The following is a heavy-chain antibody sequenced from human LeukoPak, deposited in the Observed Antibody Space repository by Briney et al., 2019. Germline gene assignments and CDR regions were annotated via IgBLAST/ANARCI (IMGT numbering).Heavy chain of an antibody. D-gene: IGHD2-15*01. CDR3: ARDRCSGGSCYPKPKQTPDAFDI. J-gene: IGHJ3*02. Sequence: SVKVSCKASGGTFSSYAISWVRQAPGQGLEWMGRIIPIFGTANYAQKFQGRVTIPTDEATRTAYMELSSLKSEDTAVYYCARDRCSGGSCYPKPKQTPDAFDIWGQGPMVPVSS. CDR2: IIPIFGTA. V-gene: IGHV1-69*05. CDR1: GGTFSSYA.